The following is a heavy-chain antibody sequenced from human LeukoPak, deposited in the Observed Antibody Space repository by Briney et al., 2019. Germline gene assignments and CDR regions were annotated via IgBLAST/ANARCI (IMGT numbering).Heavy chain of an antibody. V-gene: IGHV4-4*09. Sequence: PSETLSLTCTVSGGSISSYYWSWIRQPPGKGLEWIGYIYTSGSTNYNPSLKSRVTISVDTSKNQFSLKLSSVTAADTAVYYCARHKGTAPWGGLYYFDYWGQGTLVTVSS. CDR3: ARHKGTAPWGGLYYFDY. J-gene: IGHJ4*02. CDR2: IYTSGST. D-gene: IGHD3-16*01. CDR1: GGSISSYY.